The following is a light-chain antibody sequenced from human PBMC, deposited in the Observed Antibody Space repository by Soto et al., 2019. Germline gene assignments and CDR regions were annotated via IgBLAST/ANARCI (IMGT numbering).Light chain of an antibody. CDR3: HQFHNSYA. CDR2: DAS. Sequence: DIQMTQSPSTLSASVGDRVTITCRASQNINAWLAWYQQKPGKAPKLLISDASSLESGVSSRFSGSGYGTDFTLTISILQHDDVATYYRHQFHNSYAFGQGTKLELK. CDR1: QNINAW. V-gene: IGKV1-5*01. J-gene: IGKJ2*01.